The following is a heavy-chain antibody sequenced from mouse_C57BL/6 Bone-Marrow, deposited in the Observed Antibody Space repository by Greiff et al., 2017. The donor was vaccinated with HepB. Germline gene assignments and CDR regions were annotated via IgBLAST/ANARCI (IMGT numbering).Heavy chain of an antibody. CDR3: ARSAITRFAY. J-gene: IGHJ3*01. Sequence: VQLQQPGAELVMPGASVKLSCKASGYTFTSYWMHWVKQRPGQGLEWIGEIDPSDSYTNYNQKFKGKSTLTVDKSSSTAYMQLSILTSEDSAVYYCARSAITRFAYWSQGTLVTVSA. CDR1: GYTFTSYW. CDR2: IDPSDSYT. D-gene: IGHD2-4*01. V-gene: IGHV1-69*01.